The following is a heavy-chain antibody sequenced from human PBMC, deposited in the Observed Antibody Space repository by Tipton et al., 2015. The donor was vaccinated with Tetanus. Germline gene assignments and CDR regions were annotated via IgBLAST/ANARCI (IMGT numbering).Heavy chain of an antibody. D-gene: IGHD4-17*01. CDR2: ISYDGSNK. Sequence: VQSGGGVVQPGRSLRLSCAASGFTFSSYAMHWVRQAPGKGLEWVAVISYDGSNKYYADSVKCRFTISRDNSKNTLYLQMNSLRAEDAALYYGGCDLNAYGDYGGKGGAHAFDIWGQGTMVPVSS. CDR3: GCDLNAYGDYGGKGGAHAFDI. J-gene: IGHJ3*02. V-gene: IGHV3-30-3*01. CDR1: GFTFSSYA.